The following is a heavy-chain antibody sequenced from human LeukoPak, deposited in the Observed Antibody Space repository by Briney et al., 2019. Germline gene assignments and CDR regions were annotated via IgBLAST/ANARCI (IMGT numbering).Heavy chain of an antibody. CDR3: ARAVGPFDF. J-gene: IGHJ3*01. V-gene: IGHV3-33*01. CDR2: IWNGGSIK. Sequence: GGSLRLSCAASGSTFNIYGIHWVRQAPGKGLEWVAVIWNGGSIKYYADSVKGRFTISRDNSKNTLYLQMNSLRVEDTAVYYCARAVGPFDFWGQGTRVIVSS. CDR1: GSTFNIYG.